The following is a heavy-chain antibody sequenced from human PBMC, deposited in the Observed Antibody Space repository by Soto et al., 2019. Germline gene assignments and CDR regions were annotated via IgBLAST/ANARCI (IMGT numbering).Heavy chain of an antibody. CDR3: ARRIAAGNYYYYYGMDV. J-gene: IGHJ6*02. V-gene: IGHV2-26*01. CDR1: GFSLSNARMG. D-gene: IGHD6-13*01. CDR2: IFSNDEK. Sequence: KSGPTLVNPTETLTLTCTVSGFSLSNARMGVSWIRQPPGKALEWLAHIFSNDEKSYSTSLKSRLTISKDTSKSQVVLTMTNMDPVDTATYYCARRIAAGNYYYYYGMDVWGQGTTVTVSS.